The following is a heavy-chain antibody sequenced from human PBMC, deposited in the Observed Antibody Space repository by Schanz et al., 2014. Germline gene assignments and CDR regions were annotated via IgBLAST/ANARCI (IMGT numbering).Heavy chain of an antibody. V-gene: IGHV3-23*01. J-gene: IGHJ3*02. Sequence: EVQLLESGGGLVQPGGSLRLSCAASGFTFSSYAMSWVRQAPGKGLEWVSAITGSGGSTYYADSVKGRFTISRDNSKNTMYLQMNSLSSEEAAVYYCAKGRFGELSAFDIWGQGTMVTVSS. CDR1: GFTFSSYA. CDR3: AKGRFGELSAFDI. D-gene: IGHD3-10*01. CDR2: ITGSGGST.